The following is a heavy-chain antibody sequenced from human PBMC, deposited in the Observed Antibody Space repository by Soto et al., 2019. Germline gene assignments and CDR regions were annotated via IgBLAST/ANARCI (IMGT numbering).Heavy chain of an antibody. V-gene: IGHV1-69*12. Sequence: HVQLVQPAAAVKKPGSSVKVSCKSSRGPFSGHTMNWVRQAPGQGLEWMGGLTPIFDAPIYAQNFRARVTITAVEPASTAYMELSSLTSEDTAVNYCARDGREVVGNDAFDFWGQGTMVTVSS. D-gene: IGHD2-15*01. J-gene: IGHJ3*01. CDR3: ARDGREVVGNDAFDF. CDR1: RGPFSGHT. CDR2: LTPIFDAP.